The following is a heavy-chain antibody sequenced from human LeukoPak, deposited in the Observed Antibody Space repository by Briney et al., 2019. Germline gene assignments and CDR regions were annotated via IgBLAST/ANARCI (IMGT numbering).Heavy chain of an antibody. CDR2: IKEDGSTT. CDR3: APQTMILVL. V-gene: IGHV3-7*01. J-gene: IGHJ4*02. Sequence: PGGSLRLSCVASGFTFSTHWVSWVRQAPGKGLEWVANIKEDGSTTDYVDSVKGRFTISRDNAKNSVFLQMNSQRAEDTAVYYCAPQTMILVLGGQGTLVTVSS. D-gene: IGHD3-22*01. CDR1: GFTFSTHW.